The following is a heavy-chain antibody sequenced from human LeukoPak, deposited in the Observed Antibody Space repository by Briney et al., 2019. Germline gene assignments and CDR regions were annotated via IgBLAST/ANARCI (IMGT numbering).Heavy chain of an antibody. V-gene: IGHV3-7*01. Sequence: PGGSLRLSCAASGFTFSSYWMSWVRQAPGKGLEWVANIKHDGSEKYYVDSVKGRFTISRDNAKNSLYLQMNSLRAEDTAVYYCARRVVQGRNWFDPWGQGTLVTVSS. CDR2: IKHDGSEK. J-gene: IGHJ5*02. D-gene: IGHD2-2*01. CDR1: GFTFSSYW. CDR3: ARRVVQGRNWFDP.